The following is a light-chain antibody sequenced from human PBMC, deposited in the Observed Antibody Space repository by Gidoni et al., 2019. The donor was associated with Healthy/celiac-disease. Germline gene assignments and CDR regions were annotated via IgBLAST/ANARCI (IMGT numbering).Light chain of an antibody. CDR1: QSIRSY. CDR3: QQSYSTPRT. V-gene: IGKV1-39*01. CDR2: AAS. J-gene: IGKJ2*01. Sequence: DIQMTQSPSSLSASVGDRVTITCRASQSIRSYLNWYQQKPGKDPKLLIYAASSLQSGVPSRFSGSGSGTDFTLTISSLQPEDFATYYCQQSYSTPRTCGQGTKLEIK.